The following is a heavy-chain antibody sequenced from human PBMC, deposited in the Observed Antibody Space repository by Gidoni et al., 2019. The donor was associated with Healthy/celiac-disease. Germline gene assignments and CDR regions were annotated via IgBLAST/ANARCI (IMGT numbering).Heavy chain of an antibody. D-gene: IGHD6-13*01. CDR3: AKEGSSSWYPYFDY. CDR1: GFTFDDYT. J-gene: IGHJ4*02. V-gene: IGHV3-43*01. CDR2: ISWDGGST. Sequence: EVQLVESGGVVVQPGGSLRLSCAASGFTFDDYTMHWVRQAPGKGLEWVSLISWDGGSTYYADSVKGRFTISRDNSKNSLYLQMNSLRTEDTALYYCAKEGSSSWYPYFDYWGQGTLVTVSS.